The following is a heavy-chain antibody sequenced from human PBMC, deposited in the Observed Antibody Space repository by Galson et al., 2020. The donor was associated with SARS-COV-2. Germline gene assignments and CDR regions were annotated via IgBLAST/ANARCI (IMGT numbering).Heavy chain of an antibody. D-gene: IGHD2-2*01. CDR1: GCSISSYY. Sequence: KTSETLSLTCTVSGCSISSYYWSWIRQPPGKGLEWIGYIYYSGSTNYNHPLKSRVTISVDTSKNQSSLKLSSVTAADTAGYYCARHGAAGYQLLAEYFQHWGQGTLVTVSS. J-gene: IGHJ1*01. CDR2: IYYSGST. V-gene: IGHV4-59*08. CDR3: ARHGAAGYQLLAEYFQH.